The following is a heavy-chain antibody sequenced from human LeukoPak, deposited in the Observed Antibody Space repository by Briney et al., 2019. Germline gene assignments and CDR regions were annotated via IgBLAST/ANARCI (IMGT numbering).Heavy chain of an antibody. Sequence: SVKVSCKASGGTFSSYAISWVRQAPAQGLEWMGRIIPILGIANYAQKFQGRVTITADKSTSTAYMELSSLRSEDTAVYYCARVRDTAMVTGAFDIWGQGTMVTVSS. CDR1: GGTFSSYA. D-gene: IGHD5-18*01. J-gene: IGHJ3*02. CDR2: IIPILGIA. CDR3: ARVRDTAMVTGAFDI. V-gene: IGHV1-69*04.